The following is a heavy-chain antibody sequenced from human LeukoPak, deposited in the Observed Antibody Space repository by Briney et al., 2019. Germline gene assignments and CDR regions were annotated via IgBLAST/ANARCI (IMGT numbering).Heavy chain of an antibody. CDR2: ISGTSDIT. CDR3: ANNRVLSPIPFEY. D-gene: IGHD4/OR15-4a*01. V-gene: IGHV3-23*01. Sequence: GGSLRLSCAASGFSFTSYAMSWLRQAPEKGLEWVSAISGTSDITHYADSVKGRFTISRDNSKNTVYLQMNSLRAEDTAVYYCANNRVLSPIPFEYWGQGTPVTVSS. CDR1: GFSFTSYA. J-gene: IGHJ4*02.